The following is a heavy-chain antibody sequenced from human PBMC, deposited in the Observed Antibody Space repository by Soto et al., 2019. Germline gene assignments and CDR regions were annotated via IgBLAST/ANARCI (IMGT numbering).Heavy chain of an antibody. CDR3: ANTVLPGRTSAYYDFWSQLNWFDP. J-gene: IGHJ5*02. V-gene: IGHV3-23*01. CDR1: GFTFSSYA. Sequence: EVQLLESGGGLVQPGGSLRLSCAASGFTFSSYAMSWVRQAPGKGLEWVSAISGSGGSTYYADSVKGRFTISRDNSKNTLYLQMNSLRAEDTAVYYCANTVLPGRTSAYYDFWSQLNWFDPWGQGTLVTVSS. D-gene: IGHD3-3*01. CDR2: ISGSGGST.